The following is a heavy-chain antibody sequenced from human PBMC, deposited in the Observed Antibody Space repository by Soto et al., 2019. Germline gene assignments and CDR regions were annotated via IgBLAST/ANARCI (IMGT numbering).Heavy chain of an antibody. V-gene: IGHV3-48*03. CDR3: AREDYNILTGNRNWFDP. D-gene: IGHD3-9*01. J-gene: IGHJ5*02. Sequence: GGFMRLSCAASGFNCSSYGMNWVRQAPGKGLEWVSYISSSGSTIYYADSLKGGFTMSRDNAKNSLYLQMNSLRAEDTAVYYCAREDYNILTGNRNWFDPRGQGTLVTVSS. CDR2: ISSSGSTI. CDR1: GFNCSSYG.